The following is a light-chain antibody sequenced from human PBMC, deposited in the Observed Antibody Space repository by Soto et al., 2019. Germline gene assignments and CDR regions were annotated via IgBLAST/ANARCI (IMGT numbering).Light chain of an antibody. V-gene: IGKV3-20*01. CDR2: GVS. J-gene: IGKJ1*01. Sequence: EIVLTQSPGTLSLSPGERATLSCRARQSVTSSYLAWYQQKPGQAPRLLIYGVSSRATGIPDRFSGSGSGTDFTLTISSLEPEDFAVYHCQHYGTSSWTFGRGTKVEVK. CDR1: QSVTSSY. CDR3: QHYGTSSWT.